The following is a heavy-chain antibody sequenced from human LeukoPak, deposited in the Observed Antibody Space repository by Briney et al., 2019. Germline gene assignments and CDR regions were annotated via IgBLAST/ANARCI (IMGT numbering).Heavy chain of an antibody. CDR2: IKSNPDGGTT. V-gene: IGHV3-15*01. J-gene: IGHJ4*02. D-gene: IGHD3-9*01. CDR1: GFTFTKAW. CDR3: TTEVLRYFDWSGRGSRTSDY. Sequence: GGFLRLSCAASGFTFTKAWMSWVRQAPGKGLEWVGRIKSNPDGGTTDYAAPVKGRFIISGDDSKNTMYLQMNSLKNEDTAFYYCTTEVLRYFDWSGRGSRTSDYWGQGTLVTVSS.